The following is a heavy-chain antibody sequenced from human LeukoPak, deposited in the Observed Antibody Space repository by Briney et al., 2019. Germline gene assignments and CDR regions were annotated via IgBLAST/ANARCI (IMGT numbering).Heavy chain of an antibody. J-gene: IGHJ3*02. CDR1: GYPIRNGFS. Sequence: PSETLSLTCAVFGYPIRNGFSWGWVRQPPGKGLEWIVIMSFGGVTYYSASLKSRVTISVDTSKNQFSLKMSSVTAADTAVYHCVRFDHVWETHGMDAFDIWGLGTMVTVSS. V-gene: IGHV4-38-2*01. CDR3: VRFDHVWETHGMDAFDI. D-gene: IGHD3-16*01. CDR2: MSFGGVT.